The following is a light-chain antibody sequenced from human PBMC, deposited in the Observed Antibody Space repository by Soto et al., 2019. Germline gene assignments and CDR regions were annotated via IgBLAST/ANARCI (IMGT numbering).Light chain of an antibody. CDR3: QQYGSSPPSIT. V-gene: IGKV3-20*01. Sequence: EIVLTQSLGTLSLCPGERATLSCRASQSVSNNYLAWYQQKPGQAPRLLIYGASNRATGIPDRFSGSGSGTDFTLTISRLEPEDFAVYYCQQYGSSPPSITFGQGTRLEIK. CDR2: GAS. J-gene: IGKJ5*01. CDR1: QSVSNNY.